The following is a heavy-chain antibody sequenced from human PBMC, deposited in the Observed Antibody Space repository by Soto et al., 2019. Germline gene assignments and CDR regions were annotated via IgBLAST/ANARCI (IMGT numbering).Heavy chain of an antibody. D-gene: IGHD2-2*01. CDR1: GGSISSGGFS. CDR2: IYHSGST. V-gene: IGHV4-30-2*01. Sequence: SETLSLTCAVSGGSISSGGFSWSWIRQPPGKGLEWIGYIYHSGSTYYNPSLKSRVTISVDRSKNQFSLKLSSVTAADTAVYYCARVPDRWGQGTLVTVS. J-gene: IGHJ5*02. CDR3: ARVPDR.